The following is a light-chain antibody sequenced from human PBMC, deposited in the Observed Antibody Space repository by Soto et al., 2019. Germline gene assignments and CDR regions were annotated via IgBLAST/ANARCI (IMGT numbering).Light chain of an antibody. CDR3: QQHFGAPLT. V-gene: IGKV3-20*01. J-gene: IGKJ3*01. Sequence: EIVLTQSPGTLSLSPGERATLSCRATQTIPRNYLAWYQQKPGQAPSLLIHDASSRASGIPDRFAGSGSGTNFTLTISRLEPEDFAVYYCQQHFGAPLTFGPGTKVDIK. CDR2: DAS. CDR1: QTIPRNY.